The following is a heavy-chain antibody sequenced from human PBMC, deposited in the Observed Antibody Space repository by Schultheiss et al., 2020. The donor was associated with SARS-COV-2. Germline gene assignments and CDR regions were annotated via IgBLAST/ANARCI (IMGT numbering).Heavy chain of an antibody. CDR2: ISSGGSYI. Sequence: GESLKISCAASGFAFSDYYMSWIRQAPGKGLEWVSYISSGGSYIYYADPVKGRFTISRDNAKNSLDLQMSSLRAEDTAVYYCARDLGGYDSVGYYYYYGMDVWGQGTTVTVSS. J-gene: IGHJ6*02. CDR3: ARDLGGYDSVGYYYYYGMDV. CDR1: GFAFSDYY. V-gene: IGHV3-11*01. D-gene: IGHD5-12*01.